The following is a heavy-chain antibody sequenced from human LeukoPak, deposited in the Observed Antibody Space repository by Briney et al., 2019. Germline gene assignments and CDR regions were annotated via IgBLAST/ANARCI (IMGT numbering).Heavy chain of an antibody. CDR3: ATDRGWRTSGYYLYYFEY. CDR2: ISGSGGDI. Sequence: GGSLRLSCAASGFTFSSFAMIWFRQAPGKGLEWVSTISGSGGDIYYADSVKGRFTISRDNSKNTLYLQMNSLRAEDTAVYYCATDRGWRTSGYYLYYFEYWGQGTLVTYSS. D-gene: IGHD3-3*01. J-gene: IGHJ4*02. V-gene: IGHV3-23*01. CDR1: GFTFSSFA.